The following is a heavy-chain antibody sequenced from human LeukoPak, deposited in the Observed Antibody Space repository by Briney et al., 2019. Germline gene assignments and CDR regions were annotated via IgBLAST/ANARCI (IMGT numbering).Heavy chain of an antibody. Sequence: ASVTLSCKASGYTFTSYYLHWVRQAPGQGLEWMGIIRPGNGDTSSPQNFQGRVTLSRDTSTSTVYMELTSLRSEDTAVYYCTREPNEAYRFDYWGQGTLVTVSS. CDR3: TREPNEAYRFDY. V-gene: IGHV1-46*01. J-gene: IGHJ4*02. CDR1: GYTFTSYY. CDR2: IRPGNGDT.